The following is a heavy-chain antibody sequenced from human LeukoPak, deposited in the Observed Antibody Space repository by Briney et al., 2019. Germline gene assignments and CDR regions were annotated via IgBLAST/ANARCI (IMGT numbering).Heavy chain of an antibody. D-gene: IGHD6-19*01. CDR2: INPSGGST. V-gene: IGHV1-46*01. J-gene: IGHJ5*02. CDR1: GYTFTSYY. CDR3: ARDRIAVAGPQYNWFDP. Sequence: ASVKVSCKASGYTFTSYYMHWVRQAPGQGLEWMGIINPSGGSTSYAQKFQGRVTMTRDTSTSTVYMELSSLRSEDTAVYYCARDRIAVAGPQYNWFDPWGRGTLVTVSS.